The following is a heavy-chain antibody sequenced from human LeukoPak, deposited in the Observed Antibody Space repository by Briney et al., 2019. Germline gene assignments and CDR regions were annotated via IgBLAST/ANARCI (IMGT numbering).Heavy chain of an antibody. CDR2: IYYSGYT. Sequence: SETLSLTCTVSGGSISSSSYYWGWIRQPPGKGLEWTGTIYYSGYTYYNPSLKSRVTISLDTSKNQFSLNLNSVTAADTAVYYCARANWGLYYFDYWGQGTQVTVSS. J-gene: IGHJ4*02. V-gene: IGHV4-39*07. D-gene: IGHD7-27*01. CDR1: GGSISSSSYY. CDR3: ARANWGLYYFDY.